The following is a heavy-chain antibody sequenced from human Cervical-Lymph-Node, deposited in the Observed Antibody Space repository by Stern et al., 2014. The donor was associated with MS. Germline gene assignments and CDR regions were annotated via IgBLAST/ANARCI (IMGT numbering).Heavy chain of an antibody. Sequence: VQLVESGGDLVKPGGSLRLSCAASGFTFSIYNMNWVRQAPGKWLAWVSSIRSTNNTKYADSVRGRFTISRDNTKKSLYMQMNSLRAEDTATYYCVRDLRLDYWGQGTLVTVSS. CDR2: IRSTNNT. V-gene: IGHV3-21*01. CDR3: VRDLRLDY. CDR1: GFTFSIYN. J-gene: IGHJ4*02.